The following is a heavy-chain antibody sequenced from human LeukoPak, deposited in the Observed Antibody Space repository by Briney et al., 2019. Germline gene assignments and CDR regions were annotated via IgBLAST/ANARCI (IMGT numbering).Heavy chain of an antibody. J-gene: IGHJ4*02. D-gene: IGHD5-18*01. CDR2: ISGDGGST. Sequence: PGGSLRLSCAASGFTFDDYAMHWVRQVHGNGLEWVSIISGDGGSTYYADSVKGRFIISRDNSKNSLYLQINSLRTEDTALYYCAKDFGSGGYSYGWIWGQGTLVTVSS. CDR1: GFTFDDYA. CDR3: AKDFGSGGYSYGWI. V-gene: IGHV3-43*02.